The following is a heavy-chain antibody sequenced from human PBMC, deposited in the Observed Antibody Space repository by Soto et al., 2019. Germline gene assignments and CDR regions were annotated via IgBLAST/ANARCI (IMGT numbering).Heavy chain of an antibody. J-gene: IGHJ5*02. D-gene: IGHD2-15*01. V-gene: IGHV1-18*01. CDR1: GYTFTSYG. Sequence: ASVKVSYKASGYTFTSYGISWVRQAPGQGLEWMGWISAYNGNTNYAQKLQGRVTMTTDTSTSTAYMELRSLRSDDTAVYYCARDTGGYCSGGSCYPGSWFDPWGQGTLVTVSS. CDR3: ARDTGGYCSGGSCYPGSWFDP. CDR2: ISAYNGNT.